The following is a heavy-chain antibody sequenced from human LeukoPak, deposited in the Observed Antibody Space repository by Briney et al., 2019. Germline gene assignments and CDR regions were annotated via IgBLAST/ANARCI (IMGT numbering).Heavy chain of an antibody. CDR3: ARAPTYYDILTGYYNDAFDI. J-gene: IGHJ3*02. Sequence: SETLSLTCTVSGGSISSYYWSWIRQPPGKGLEWIGYIYYSGSTNYSPSLKSRVTISVDTSKNQFSLKLSSVTAADTAVYYCARAPTYYDILTGYYNDAFDIWAKGQWSPSLQ. CDR1: GGSISSYY. D-gene: IGHD3-9*01. CDR2: IYYSGST. V-gene: IGHV4-59*01.